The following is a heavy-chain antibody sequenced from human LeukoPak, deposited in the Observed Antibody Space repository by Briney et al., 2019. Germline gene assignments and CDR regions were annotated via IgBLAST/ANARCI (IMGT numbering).Heavy chain of an antibody. V-gene: IGHV5-51*01. J-gene: IGHJ3*02. CDR2: IYPGDSDT. CDR3: ASRPDILTGYYANDAFDI. Sequence: GESLKISCKGSGYSFTSYWIGWVRQMPGKGLEWMGIIYPGDSDTRYSPSFQGQVTISADKSISTAYLQWSSLKASDTAMYYCASRPDILTGYYANDAFDIWRQGTMVTVSS. CDR1: GYSFTSYW. D-gene: IGHD3-9*01.